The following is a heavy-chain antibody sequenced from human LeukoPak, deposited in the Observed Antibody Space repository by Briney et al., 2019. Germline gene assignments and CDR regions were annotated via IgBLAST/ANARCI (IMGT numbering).Heavy chain of an antibody. CDR1: GYTFTTYD. J-gene: IGHJ5*02. CDR3: ARGRGSGHKENWFDP. CDR2: MNPNSGNI. Sequence: ASVKVSCKASGYTFTTYDINWVRQATGQGLEWMGWMNPNSGNIGYTQKFQGRVTMTRNTSISTAYMELSSLRSEDTAVYYCARGRGSGHKENWFDPWGQGTLVTVPS. V-gene: IGHV1-8*01. D-gene: IGHD6-19*01.